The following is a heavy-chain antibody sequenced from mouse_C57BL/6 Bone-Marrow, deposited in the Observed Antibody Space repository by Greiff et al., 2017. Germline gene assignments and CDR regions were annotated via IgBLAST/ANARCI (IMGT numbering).Heavy chain of an antibody. D-gene: IGHD2-1*01. J-gene: IGHJ4*01. Sequence: EVKLMESGGGLVKPGGSLTLSCAASGFTFSDYGMHWVRQAPETGLEWVAYISSGSSTIYYADPVKGRFTISRDNANNTLVLQMTSLGSEDTAMYYCAGGNYEREMDYWGQGTSVTVSS. CDR3: AGGNYEREMDY. V-gene: IGHV5-17*01. CDR2: ISSGSSTI. CDR1: GFTFSDYG.